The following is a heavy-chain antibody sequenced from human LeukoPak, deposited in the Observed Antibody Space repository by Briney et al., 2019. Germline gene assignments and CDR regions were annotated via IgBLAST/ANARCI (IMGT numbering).Heavy chain of an antibody. J-gene: IGHJ4*02. CDR1: EYTFTSYA. CDR2: INTNTGNP. CDR3: AREVTGYSSGWSEGSDY. D-gene: IGHD6-19*01. Sequence: ASVKVSCKASEYTFTSYAMNWVRQAPGQGLEWMGWINTNTGNPTYAQGFTGRFVFSLDTSVSTAYLQISSLKAEDTAVYYCAREVTGYSSGWSEGSDYWGQGTLVTVSS. V-gene: IGHV7-4-1*02.